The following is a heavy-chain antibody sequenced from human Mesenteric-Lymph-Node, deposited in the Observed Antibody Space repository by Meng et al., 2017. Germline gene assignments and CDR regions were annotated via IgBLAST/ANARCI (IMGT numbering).Heavy chain of an antibody. J-gene: IGHJ5*02. CDR2: INAGNGNT. CDR1: GYTFTTYA. V-gene: IGHV1-3*01. D-gene: IGHD6-19*01. CDR3: ARCIAVAGNWFDP. Sequence: VPLVQLGAEVRKPGASVKVSRKASGYTFTTYAIHWVRQAPGQRLEWMGWINAGNGNTRYSQKFQGRVSITRDTSASTAYMELSSLRSEDTAVYYCARCIAVAGNWFDPWGQGTLVTVSS.